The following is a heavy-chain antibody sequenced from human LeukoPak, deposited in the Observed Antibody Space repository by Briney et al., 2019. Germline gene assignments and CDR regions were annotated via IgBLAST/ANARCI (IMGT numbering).Heavy chain of an antibody. CDR1: GGSVSSYY. D-gene: IGHD1-26*01. Sequence: PSETLSLTCTVSGGSVSSYYWSWIRQSPGKGLEWIGHIFYSESANYSPSLKSRLTISVDTSKSQFSLKLSSVTAADTAVYFCARRGGSPLGAFDIWGQGTMVTVSS. V-gene: IGHV4-59*02. J-gene: IGHJ3*02. CDR3: ARRGGSPLGAFDI. CDR2: IFYSESA.